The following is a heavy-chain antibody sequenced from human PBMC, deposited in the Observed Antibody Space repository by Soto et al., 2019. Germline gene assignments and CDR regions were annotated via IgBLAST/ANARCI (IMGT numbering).Heavy chain of an antibody. V-gene: IGHV1-69*02. CDR1: GGTFSSYT. CDR2: IILILGIA. J-gene: IGHJ4*02. D-gene: IGHD6-6*01. CDR3: ARAGGKNKYSSSSGPRPYYFDY. Sequence: GASVKVSCKASGGTFSSYTISWVRQAPGQGLEWMGMIILILGIANYAQKFQGRVTITADKSTSTAYMELSSLRSEDTAVYYCARAGGKNKYSSSSGPRPYYFDYWGQGTLVTVSS.